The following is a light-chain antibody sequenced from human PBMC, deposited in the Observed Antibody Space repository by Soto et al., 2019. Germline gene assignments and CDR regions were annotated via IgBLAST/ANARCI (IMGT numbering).Light chain of an antibody. V-gene: IGLV2-14*01. J-gene: IGLJ1*01. CDR2: NVN. Sequence: QSVLTQPASVSGSPGQSITISCTGTSSDVGGYNYVSWYQQHPGEVPKLIIFNVNNRPSGVSNRFSGSKSGNTASLTISGLQAEDEADYYCSSFTSSTTYVFGTWTKLTVL. CDR3: SSFTSSTTYV. CDR1: SSDVGGYNY.